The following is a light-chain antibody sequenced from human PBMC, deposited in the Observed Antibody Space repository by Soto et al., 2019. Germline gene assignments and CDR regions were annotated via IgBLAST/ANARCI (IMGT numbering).Light chain of an antibody. CDR3: QQRSNWRPALT. V-gene: IGKV3D-20*02. CDR2: DAS. CDR1: QTVSSNY. J-gene: IGKJ4*01. Sequence: ESILTECPDTLSLSPGERATLSCRASQTVSSNYLAWCQQRPGQAPRLLIYDASNRATGIPARFSGSGSGTDFTLTISSLEPEDFAVYYCQQRSNWRPALTFGGGTKVDI.